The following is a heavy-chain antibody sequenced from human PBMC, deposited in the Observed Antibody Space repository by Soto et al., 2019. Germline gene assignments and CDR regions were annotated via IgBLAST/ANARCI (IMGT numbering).Heavy chain of an antibody. CDR3: ARDPHEYWTSYWFDP. CDR2: ISAYDGKT. V-gene: IGHV1-18*01. Sequence: GASVKVSCKASGYNFNNYGINWVRQAPGQGLELMGWISAYDGKTSYAEKFQGRVTMTTDASTSTAYMELRSLRSDDTAVYYCARDPHEYWTSYWFDPWGQGTLVTASS. CDR1: GYNFNNYG. D-gene: IGHD3-3*01. J-gene: IGHJ5*02.